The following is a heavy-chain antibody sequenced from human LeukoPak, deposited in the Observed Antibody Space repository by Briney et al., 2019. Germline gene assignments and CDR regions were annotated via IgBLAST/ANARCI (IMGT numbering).Heavy chain of an antibody. Sequence: ASVKVSCKASGYTFTSYGISWVRQAPGQGLEWMGWISAYNGNTNYAQKLQGRVTMTRDTSISTAYMELSGLRSDDTAVYYCARGAGSSSWRYFDYWGQGTLVTVSS. D-gene: IGHD6-13*01. V-gene: IGHV1-18*01. J-gene: IGHJ4*02. CDR3: ARGAGSSSWRYFDY. CDR2: ISAYNGNT. CDR1: GYTFTSYG.